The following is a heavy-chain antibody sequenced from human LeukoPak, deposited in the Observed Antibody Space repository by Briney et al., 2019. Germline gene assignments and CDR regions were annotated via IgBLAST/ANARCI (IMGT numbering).Heavy chain of an antibody. CDR1: GYGFTSHW. D-gene: IGHD6-13*01. Sequence: PGESLKISCRGSGYGFTSHWIGWVRQMPGKGLEWMAIIYAGDSGTRISPSFQGQVTISADKSISTAYLQWSSLKASDTAICYCTRHIAAAGPDYWGQGTLVTVSS. V-gene: IGHV5-51*01. CDR2: IYAGDSGT. CDR3: TRHIAAAGPDY. J-gene: IGHJ4*02.